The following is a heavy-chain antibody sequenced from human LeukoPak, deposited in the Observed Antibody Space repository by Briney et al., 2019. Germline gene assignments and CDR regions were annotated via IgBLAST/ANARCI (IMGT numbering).Heavy chain of an antibody. CDR3: ARGGKVLRYFDWLLNDFLFDY. CDR1: GYTFTGYY. J-gene: IGHJ4*02. Sequence: ASVKVSCKASGYTFTGYYMHWVRQAPGQGLEWMGWINPNSGGTNYAQKFQGRVTMTRDTSISTAYMELSRLRSDDTAVYYCARGGKVLRYFDWLLNDFLFDYWGQGTLVTVSS. CDR2: INPNSGGT. V-gene: IGHV1-2*02. D-gene: IGHD3-9*01.